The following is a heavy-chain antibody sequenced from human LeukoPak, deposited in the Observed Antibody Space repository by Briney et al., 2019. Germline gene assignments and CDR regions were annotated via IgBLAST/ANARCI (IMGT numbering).Heavy chain of an antibody. CDR3: ARDRRSSWKNYYYYMDV. Sequence: SETLSLTCAVYRGSFFGYYWSWIRQPPGKGLEWIGEINHSGSTNYNPSLKSRVTISVDMSKNQFSLKLSSVTAADTAVYYCARDRRSSWKNYYYYMDVWGKGTTVTISS. J-gene: IGHJ6*03. D-gene: IGHD6-13*01. CDR2: INHSGST. V-gene: IGHV4-34*01. CDR1: RGSFFGYY.